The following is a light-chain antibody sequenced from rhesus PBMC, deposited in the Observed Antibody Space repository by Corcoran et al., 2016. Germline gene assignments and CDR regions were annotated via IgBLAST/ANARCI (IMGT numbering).Light chain of an antibody. CDR2: KAY. CDR3: QQYNSGPWT. Sequence: DIQMTQSPSSLSASVGDTVTITCRARQSISSWLAWYQQTPGTAPKFVIYKAYTFQSGVTSRFSGSGSGTDFTLNISSLQSEDFATYYCQQYNSGPWTFGQGTKVEIK. CDR1: QSISSW. V-gene: IGKV1-22*01. J-gene: IGKJ1*01.